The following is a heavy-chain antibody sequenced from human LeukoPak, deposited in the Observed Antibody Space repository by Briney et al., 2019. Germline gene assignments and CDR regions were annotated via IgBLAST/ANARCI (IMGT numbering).Heavy chain of an antibody. D-gene: IGHD5-18*01. J-gene: IGHJ4*02. Sequence: PGGSLRLSCAASGFTFSSYEMNWVRQAPGKGLEWVSYISSSGSTIYYADSVKGRFTISRDNAKNSLYLQMNSLRAEDTAVYYCARAVGSYSYAEGDDYWGQGTLVTVSS. CDR1: GFTFSSYE. CDR3: ARAVGSYSYAEGDDY. CDR2: ISSSGSTI. V-gene: IGHV3-48*03.